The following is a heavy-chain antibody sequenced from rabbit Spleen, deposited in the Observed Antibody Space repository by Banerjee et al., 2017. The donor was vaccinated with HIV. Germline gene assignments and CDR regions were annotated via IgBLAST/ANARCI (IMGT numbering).Heavy chain of an antibody. D-gene: IGHD1-1*01. CDR2: IDAGSSTFT. Sequence: QSLEESGGDLVKPGASLTLTCTASGFSFSSSYYMCWVRQAPGKGLEWIACIDAGSSTFTYFATWAKGRFTISKTSSTTVTLQMTRLTAADTATYFCARDTSSSFSSYGMDLWGQGTLVTVS. CDR1: GFSFSSSYY. CDR3: ARDTSSSFSSYGMDL. J-gene: IGHJ6*01. V-gene: IGHV1S40*01.